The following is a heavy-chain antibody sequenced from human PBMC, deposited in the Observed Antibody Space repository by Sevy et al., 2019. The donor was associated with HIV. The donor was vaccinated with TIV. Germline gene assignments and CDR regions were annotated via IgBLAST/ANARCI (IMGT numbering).Heavy chain of an antibody. Sequence: ASVKVSCKASGYTFTGYYTHWVRQTPGQGLEWVGWINTLSGGTNYAQKFQGRATMTRDTSISTAYMEVTRLRSDDTAVFYCARGFSGYDLFPSGFDYWGQGTLVTVSS. V-gene: IGHV1-2*02. D-gene: IGHD5-12*01. CDR1: GYTFTGYY. CDR2: INTLSGGT. J-gene: IGHJ4*02. CDR3: ARGFSGYDLFPSGFDY.